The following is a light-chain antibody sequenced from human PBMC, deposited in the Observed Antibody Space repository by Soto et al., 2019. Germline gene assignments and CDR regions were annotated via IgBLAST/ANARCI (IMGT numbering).Light chain of an antibody. CDR1: QGISIH. V-gene: IGKV1-9*01. CDR3: QQYNTYYRT. Sequence: DIQLTQSPSFLSSSVGDRVTISCRASQGISIHLAWYQQKPGKAPKLLIYAASTLESGAPSRFSGSGSGTEFTLTISSLQPDDFATYYCQQYNTYYRTFGQGTKVDIK. J-gene: IGKJ1*01. CDR2: AAS.